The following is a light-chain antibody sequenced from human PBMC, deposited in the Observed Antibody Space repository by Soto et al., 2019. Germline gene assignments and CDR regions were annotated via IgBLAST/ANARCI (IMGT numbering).Light chain of an antibody. CDR3: QQYGFSPRT. J-gene: IGKJ1*01. Sequence: EIVLTQSPGTLSVFPGEGVALSCRARQSVGSNLAWYQQKPGQAPRLLIYGASTRATGIPARFSGSGSETEFTLTISSLQAEDFAVYYCQQYGFSPRTFGQGTKVDI. CDR1: QSVGSN. CDR2: GAS. V-gene: IGKV3-15*01.